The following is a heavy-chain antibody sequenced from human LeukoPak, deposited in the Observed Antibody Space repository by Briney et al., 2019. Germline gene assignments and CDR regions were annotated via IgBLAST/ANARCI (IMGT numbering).Heavy chain of an antibody. V-gene: IGHV3-21*01. CDR2: ISSSSSYI. Sequence: GGSLRLSCAPSGFTFSSYTMNWVRQAPGKGLEWVSLISSSSSYIFYADSVKGRFTISRDNAKKSLYLQMNSLRAEDTAVYYCARPLSGTTDFDYWGQGTLVTVSS. D-gene: IGHD1-20*01. CDR1: GFTFSSYT. J-gene: IGHJ4*02. CDR3: ARPLSGTTDFDY.